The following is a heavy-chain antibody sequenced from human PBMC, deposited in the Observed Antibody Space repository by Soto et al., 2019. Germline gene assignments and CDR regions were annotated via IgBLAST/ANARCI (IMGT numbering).Heavy chain of an antibody. CDR1: SGSISTSNW. Sequence: QVQLQESGPGLVKPSGTLSLTCAVSSGSISTSNWWSWVRQPPGKGLEWIGEIYRSGSTNYNPSLKRRVTISVDKSKNQYSLKLSSVTAADTAVYYCARGNRDYYYYMDVWGKGTTVTVSS. J-gene: IGHJ6*03. D-gene: IGHD3-10*01. V-gene: IGHV4-4*02. CDR3: ARGNRDYYYYMDV. CDR2: IYRSGST.